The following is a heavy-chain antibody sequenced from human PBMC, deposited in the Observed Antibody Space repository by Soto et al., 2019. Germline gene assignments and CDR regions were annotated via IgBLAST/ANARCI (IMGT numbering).Heavy chain of an antibody. J-gene: IGHJ4*02. CDR3: ARGTYCGSDCYWTLDY. Sequence: SPTCTVAGAPLSGYFWTWVRQPPRKGLEWIGYFYYGETTNKKSSLNSRFTVSVDTSKSQFSLKVASVTTADTAVYYCARGTYCGSDCYWTLDYWGQGKMVTVSS. CDR1: GAPLSGYF. V-gene: IGHV4-59*01. CDR2: FYYGETT. D-gene: IGHD2-21*02.